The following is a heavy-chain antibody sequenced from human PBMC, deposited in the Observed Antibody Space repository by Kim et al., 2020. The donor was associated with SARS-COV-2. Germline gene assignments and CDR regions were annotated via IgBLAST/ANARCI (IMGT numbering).Heavy chain of an antibody. CDR3: ARGTYDYVWGSYRFVY. J-gene: IGHJ4*02. CDR2: IYYSGNT. Sequence: SETLSLTCTVSGGYISGYHWSWIRQSPGRGLEWIGYIYYSGNTNYSPSLKSRVTISIDTSKNQFSLKLRSVTAADTAVYYCARGTYDYVWGSYRFVYWGQGTLVNVSS. CDR1: GGYISGYH. V-gene: IGHV4-59*01. D-gene: IGHD3-16*02.